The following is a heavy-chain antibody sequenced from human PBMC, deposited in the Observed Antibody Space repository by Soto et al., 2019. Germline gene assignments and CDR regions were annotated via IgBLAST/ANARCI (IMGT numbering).Heavy chain of an antibody. Sequence: EVQLVQSGGGVVQPGGSLRLSCAASGFTFSDYWMQWFRQAPGKGLVWVSRINTDGSNIWYADSVKGRFTISRDNAKNTLHLQMNSLRAADTSVYFCVRDSYISGYYYGMDVWGQGTTVTVSS. CDR2: INTDGSNI. CDR1: GFTFSDYW. CDR3: VRDSYISGYYYGMDV. V-gene: IGHV3-74*01. J-gene: IGHJ6*02. D-gene: IGHD2-21*01.